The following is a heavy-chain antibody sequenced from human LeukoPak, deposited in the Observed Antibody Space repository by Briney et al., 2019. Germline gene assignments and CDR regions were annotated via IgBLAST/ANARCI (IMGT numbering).Heavy chain of an antibody. V-gene: IGHV3-49*04. J-gene: IGHJ4*02. D-gene: IGHD1-26*01. CDR2: IRSKTYAGTT. CDR3: TRVYSADWYEKYFDY. CDR1: GLTFSDYA. Sequence: GGSLRLSCTTSGLTFSDYAMSWVRQAPGKGLEWVAFIRSKTYAGTTEYAASVRGRFTFSRDDSKSLAYLQMNTLKTEDTAVYYCTRVYSADWYEKYFDYWGQGTLVTVSS.